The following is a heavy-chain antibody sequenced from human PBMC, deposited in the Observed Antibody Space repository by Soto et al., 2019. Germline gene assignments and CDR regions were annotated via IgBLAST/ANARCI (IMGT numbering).Heavy chain of an antibody. V-gene: IGHV3-30*18. D-gene: IGHD6-13*01. Sequence: QVQLVESGGGVVQPGRSLRLACAASGFTFSSCGMHWVRQAPGKGLEWVAVIAYDGSKKYYADSVKGRFTISRDNSKNTRYLQMNSLRGEDAAVYYCAKDRRRSWTCDYWGQGTLVTVSP. CDR2: IAYDGSKK. CDR3: AKDRRRSWTCDY. CDR1: GFTFSSCG. J-gene: IGHJ4*02.